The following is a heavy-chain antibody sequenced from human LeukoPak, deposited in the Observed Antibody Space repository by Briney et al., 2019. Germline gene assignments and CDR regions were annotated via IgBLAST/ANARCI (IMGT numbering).Heavy chain of an antibody. CDR2: IYHSGST. J-gene: IGHJ4*02. CDR3: ARGRRDGYNLEYFDK. CDR1: GYSISSGCY. Sequence: SETLSLTCTVSGYSISSGCYWGWIRQSPGKGLEWIGSIYHSGSTYYNPSLKSRVTISVDTSKNQFSLKLSSVTAADTAVYYCARGRRDGYNLEYFDKWGQGTLVTVSS. V-gene: IGHV4-38-2*02. D-gene: IGHD5-24*01.